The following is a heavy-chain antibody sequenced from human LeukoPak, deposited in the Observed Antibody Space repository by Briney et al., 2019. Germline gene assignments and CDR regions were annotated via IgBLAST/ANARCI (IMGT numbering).Heavy chain of an antibody. V-gene: IGHV1-2*06. CDR3: ARVGPWSYYNDDAFDI. CDR2: INPNSGGT. J-gene: IGHJ3*02. D-gene: IGHD3-10*01. Sequence: ASVKVSCKASGYTFTGYYMHWVRQAPGQGLEWMGRINPNSGGTNYAQKFQGRVTMTRDTSISTAYMELSRLRSDDTAVYYCARVGPWSYYNDDAFDIWGQGTMVTVSS. CDR1: GYTFTGYY.